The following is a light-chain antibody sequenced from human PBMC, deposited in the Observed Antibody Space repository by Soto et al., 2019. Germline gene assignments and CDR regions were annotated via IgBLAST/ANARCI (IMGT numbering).Light chain of an antibody. J-gene: IGKJ2*01. CDR1: QSVSSN. CDR2: GAS. V-gene: IGKV3-15*01. CDR3: QHYNYWPYT. Sequence: EIVMTQSPATLSVSPGERATLSCRASQSVSSNLAWYQQKPGQAPSLLIYGASTRATGTPVRFSGSGSGTEFTLTISSLQSEDFAVYYCQHYNYWPYTFGQGTKVDIK.